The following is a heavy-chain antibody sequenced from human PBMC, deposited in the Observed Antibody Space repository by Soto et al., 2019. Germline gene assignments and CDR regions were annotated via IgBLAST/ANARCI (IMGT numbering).Heavy chain of an antibody. CDR2: IYNSGST. V-gene: IGHV4-59*01. CDR1: GGSISNYY. D-gene: IGHD3-10*01. J-gene: IGHJ4*02. CDR3: ARYASGAHDY. Sequence: PSETLSLTCTVSGGSISNYYWSWIRQPPGKGLEWIGYIYNSGSTNYNPSLKSRVTISVDTSKNQFSLKLSSVTAADTAVYYCARYASGAHDYWGQGTLVTVSS.